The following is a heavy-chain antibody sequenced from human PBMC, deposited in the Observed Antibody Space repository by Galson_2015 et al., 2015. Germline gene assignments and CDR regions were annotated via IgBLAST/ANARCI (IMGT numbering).Heavy chain of an antibody. CDR2: ISYDGSNK. V-gene: IGHV3-30*03. J-gene: IGHJ4*02. CDR3: ARETMVRGAALDY. CDR1: GFTFSSYG. D-gene: IGHD3-10*01. Sequence: SLRLSCAASGFTFSSYGMHWVRQAPGKGLEWVAVISYDGSNKYYADSVKGRFTISRDNSKNTLYLQMNSLRAEDTAVYYCARETMVRGAALDYWGQGTLVTVSS.